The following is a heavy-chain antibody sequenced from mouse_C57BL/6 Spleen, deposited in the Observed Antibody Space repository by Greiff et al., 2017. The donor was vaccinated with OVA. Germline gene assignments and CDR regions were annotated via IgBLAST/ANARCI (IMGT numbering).Heavy chain of an antibody. J-gene: IGHJ2*01. V-gene: IGHV5-4*03. CDR3: ARRETGYFDY. CDR1: GFTFSSYA. CDR2: ISDGGSYT. Sequence: VQLKESGGGLVKPGGSLKLSCAASGFTFSSYAMSWVRQTPEKRLEWVATISDGGSYTYYPDNVKGRFTISRDNAKNNLYLQMSHLKSEDTAMYYCARRETGYFDYWGQGTTLTVSS. D-gene: IGHD4-1*01.